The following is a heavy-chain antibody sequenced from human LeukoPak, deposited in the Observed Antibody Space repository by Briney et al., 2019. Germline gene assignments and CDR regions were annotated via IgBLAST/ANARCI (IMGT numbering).Heavy chain of an antibody. J-gene: IGHJ5*02. CDR1: GGSISSSNW. V-gene: IGHV4-4*02. CDR2: IYHSGST. CDR3: ARSYRLTIFGVVISRWFDP. D-gene: IGHD3-3*01. Sequence: PSETLSLTCAVSGGSISSSNWWSWVRQPPGKGLEWIGEIYHSGSTNYNPSLKSRVTISVDTSKNQFSLKLSSVTAADTAVYYWARSYRLTIFGVVISRWFDPWGQGTLVTVSS.